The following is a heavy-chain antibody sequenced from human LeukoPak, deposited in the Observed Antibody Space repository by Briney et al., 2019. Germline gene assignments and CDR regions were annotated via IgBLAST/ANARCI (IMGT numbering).Heavy chain of an antibody. CDR1: GGSFSGYY. CDR2: INHSGST. D-gene: IGHD5-24*01. V-gene: IGHV4-34*01. J-gene: IGHJ4*02. Sequence: SETLSLTCAVYGGSFSGYYWSWIRQPPGKGLEWIGEINHSGSTNYNPSLKSRVTISVDTSKNQFSLKLSSVTAADTAVYYCARGGGWAKRWLQLDSWGQGTLVTVSS. CDR3: ARGGGWAKRWLQLDS.